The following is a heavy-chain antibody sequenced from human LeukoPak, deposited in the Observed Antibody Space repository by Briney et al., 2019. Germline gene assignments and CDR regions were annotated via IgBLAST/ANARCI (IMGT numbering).Heavy chain of an antibody. V-gene: IGHV3-23*01. D-gene: IGHD2-8*01. J-gene: IGHJ4*02. CDR1: GFTFSNYA. CDR2: ISGSGGDT. CDR3: AKDRSCTNNICPGDIDY. Sequence: GGSLRLSCAASGFTFSNYAMSWVRQAPGKGLEWVSGISGSGGDTYYADSVKGRFTISRDNSKNTLYLQMNSLRAEDTAVYYCAKDRSCTNNICPGDIDYCGQGTLVTVSS.